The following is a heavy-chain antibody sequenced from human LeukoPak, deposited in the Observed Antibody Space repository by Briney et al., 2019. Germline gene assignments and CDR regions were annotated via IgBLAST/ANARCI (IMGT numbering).Heavy chain of an antibody. CDR2: ISSRSGYI. D-gene: IGHD3-10*01. Sequence: GGSLRLSCAASGFTFSSYSMNWVRQAPGRGLEWVSYISSRSGYIYCTDSVKGRFTISRDDAKNSLYLQMNSLRAEDTAVYYCARDLGSASSYNALDYWGQGTLVTVSS. CDR3: ARDLGSASSYNALDY. V-gene: IGHV3-21*01. CDR1: GFTFSSYS. J-gene: IGHJ4*02.